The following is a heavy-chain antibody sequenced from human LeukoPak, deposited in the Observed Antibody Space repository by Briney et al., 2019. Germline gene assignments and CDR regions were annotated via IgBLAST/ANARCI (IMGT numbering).Heavy chain of an antibody. Sequence: SETLSLTCAVYGGSFGGHYWSWIRQPPGKGLQWIGEINHSGSTNYNPSLKSRVTISVDTSKNQFSLRLSSVTAADTAVYYCARGLDYWGQGTLVTVSS. CDR3: ARGLDY. V-gene: IGHV4-34*01. J-gene: IGHJ4*02. CDR2: INHSGST. CDR1: GGSFGGHY.